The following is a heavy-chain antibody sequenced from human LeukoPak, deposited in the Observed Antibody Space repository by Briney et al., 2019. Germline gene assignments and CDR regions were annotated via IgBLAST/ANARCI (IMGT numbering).Heavy chain of an antibody. V-gene: IGHV3-21*01. CDR3: ARDFGARVNAVMGDVGRFDC. J-gene: IGHJ4*02. CDR1: GFSFGSYT. Sequence: PGGSLRLSCAASGFSFGSYTMSWVRQAPGKGLEWVAGISRHSDYIYHADSMEGQCTISRDNAKNSLYLQMNSLGAEDTAVYYCARDFGARVNAVMGDVGRFDCWGQGTLVTVSS. CDR2: ISRHSDYI. D-gene: IGHD5-18*01.